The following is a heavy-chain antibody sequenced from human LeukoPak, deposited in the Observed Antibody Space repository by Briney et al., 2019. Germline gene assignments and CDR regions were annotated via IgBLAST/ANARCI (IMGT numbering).Heavy chain of an antibody. V-gene: IGHV3-23*01. J-gene: IGHJ4*02. CDR1: GFTFSSYA. CDR3: AKGYYYGSGSYFYYFDY. D-gene: IGHD3-10*01. Sequence: GGSLRLSCAASGFTFSSYAMSWVRQAPGKGLEWVSAISGSGGSTYYADSVKGRFTISRDNSKNTLYLQMNSLRAEDTAVYYCAKGYYYGSGSYFYYFDYWGQGTLVTVSS. CDR2: ISGSGGST.